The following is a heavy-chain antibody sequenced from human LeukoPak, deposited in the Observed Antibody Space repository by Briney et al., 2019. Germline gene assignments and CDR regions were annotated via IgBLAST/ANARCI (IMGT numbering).Heavy chain of an antibody. CDR3: ASQWLATYYFDC. J-gene: IGHJ4*02. CDR1: GFIFSDYY. V-gene: IGHV3-23*01. D-gene: IGHD6-19*01. CDR2: ISGGGGTT. Sequence: GGSLRLSCAASGFIFSDYYMSWIRQAPGKGLEWVSGISGGGGTTYYADSVKGRFTISRDNSKNTLYLQMNSLRADDTAVYYCASQWLATYYFDCWGQGTLVTVSS.